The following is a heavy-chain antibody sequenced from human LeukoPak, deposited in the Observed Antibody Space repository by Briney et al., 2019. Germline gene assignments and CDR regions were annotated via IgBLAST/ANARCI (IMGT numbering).Heavy chain of an antibody. J-gene: IGHJ4*02. CDR3: ARGGIAAAGTPDY. D-gene: IGHD6-13*01. Sequence: ASVKVSCKASGGTFSSYAISWVRQAPGQGLEWIGRIIPILGIANYAQKFQGRVTITADKSTSTAYMELSSLRSEDTAVYYCARGGIAAAGTPDYWGQGTLVTVSS. CDR1: GGTFSSYA. V-gene: IGHV1-69*04. CDR2: IIPILGIA.